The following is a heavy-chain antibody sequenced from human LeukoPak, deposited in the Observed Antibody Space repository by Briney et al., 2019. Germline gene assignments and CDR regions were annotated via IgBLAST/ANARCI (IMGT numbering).Heavy chain of an antibody. D-gene: IGHD3-3*01. CDR3: ARDWDYDFWSGPIYYYYGMDV. CDR1: GFTFSSYA. Sequence: GGSLRLSCAASGFTFSSYAMSWVRQAPGKGLEWVSAISGSGGSTYYADSVKGRFTISRDNSKNTLYLQMNSLRAEDTAVYYCARDWDYDFWSGPIYYYYGMDVWGQGTTVTVSS. J-gene: IGHJ6*02. V-gene: IGHV3-23*01. CDR2: ISGSGGST.